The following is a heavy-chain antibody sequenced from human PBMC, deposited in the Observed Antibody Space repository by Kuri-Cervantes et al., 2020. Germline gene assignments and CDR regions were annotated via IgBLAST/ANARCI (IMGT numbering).Heavy chain of an antibody. CDR1: GFTFSSYW. Sequence: GGSLRLSCAASGFTFSSYWMSWVRQAPGKGLEWVANIKQDGSEKYYVDSVKGRFTISRDNAENSLFLQMNSLRAEDTAVYFCARGGYRNLDYWGQGTLVTVSS. CDR2: IKQDGSEK. V-gene: IGHV3-7*04. CDR3: ARGGYRNLDY. J-gene: IGHJ4*02. D-gene: IGHD5-18*01.